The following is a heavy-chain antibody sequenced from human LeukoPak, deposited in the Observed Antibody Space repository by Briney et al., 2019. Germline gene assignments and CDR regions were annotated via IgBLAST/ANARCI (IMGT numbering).Heavy chain of an antibody. J-gene: IGHJ6*02. CDR1: GGSISSGGYF. CDR2: IYYSGST. V-gene: IGHV4-31*03. CDR3: ARLNRIPGMDV. Sequence: SETLSLTCTVSGGSISSGGYFWSWIRQHPGKGLEWIGYIYYSGSTYYNPSLKSRVTISVDTSKNQFSLKLSSVTAADTAVYYCARLNRIPGMDVWGQGTTVTVSS. D-gene: IGHD2-15*01.